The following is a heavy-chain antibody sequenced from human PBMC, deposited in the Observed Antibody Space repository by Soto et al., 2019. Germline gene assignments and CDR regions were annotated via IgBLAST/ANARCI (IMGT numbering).Heavy chain of an antibody. CDR2: ISGSGGRT. D-gene: IGHD4-17*01. Sequence: EVQLLESGGGLLQPGGSLRLSCAASGFTLSNDAMSWVRQAPGKGLEWVSSISGSGGRTYYADSVQGRCTISSDTSTNALYLEGNGLRAEDTAVYYCAKDRVDYGDYCWFDPWGQRTLVTVSS. CDR3: AKDRVDYGDYCWFDP. J-gene: IGHJ5*02. CDR1: GFTLSNDA. V-gene: IGHV3-23*01.